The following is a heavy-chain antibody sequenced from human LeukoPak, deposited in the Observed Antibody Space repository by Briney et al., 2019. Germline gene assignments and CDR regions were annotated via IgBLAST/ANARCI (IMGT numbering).Heavy chain of an antibody. CDR2: INHSGST. Sequence: SETLSLTCAVYGGSFSGYYWSWIRQPPGKGLEWNGEINHSGSTNYNPSLKSRVTISVDTSKNQFSLKLSSVTAADTAVYYCARHGGGGESYPRVFDYWGRGNLVTVSS. J-gene: IGHJ4*02. CDR3: ARHGGGGESYPRVFDY. CDR1: GGSFSGYY. D-gene: IGHD1-26*01. V-gene: IGHV4-34*01.